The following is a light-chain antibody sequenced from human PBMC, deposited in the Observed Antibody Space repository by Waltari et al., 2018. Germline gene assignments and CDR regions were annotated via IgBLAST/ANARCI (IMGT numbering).Light chain of an antibody. Sequence: TQSPDTLSVSPGERATLSCRASHNVGSNLAWYYQKTGQFPRRLISGASTRATAVPARFSGSGSVTEFTLTISSLQSEDFAVYYCQQYNNFPPAFGQGTKV. V-gene: IGKV3-15*01. CDR3: QQYNNFPPA. CDR1: HNVGSN. J-gene: IGKJ1*01. CDR2: GAS.